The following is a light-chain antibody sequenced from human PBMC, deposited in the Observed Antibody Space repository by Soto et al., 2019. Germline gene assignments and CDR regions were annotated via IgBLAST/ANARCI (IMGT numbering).Light chain of an antibody. CDR1: QSVSSY. J-gene: IGKJ2*01. CDR3: QQSYRTPHT. Sequence: EIVLTQSPATLSLSPGERATLSCRASQSVSSYLAWYQQKPGQAPRLLIYDASNRATGIPARFSGSGSGTDFTLTISSLEPEDFAVYYCQQSYRTPHTFGPGTKLETK. CDR2: DAS. V-gene: IGKV3-11*01.